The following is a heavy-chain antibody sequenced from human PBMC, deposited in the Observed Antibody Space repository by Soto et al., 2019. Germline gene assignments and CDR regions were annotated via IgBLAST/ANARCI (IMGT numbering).Heavy chain of an antibody. D-gene: IGHD5-18*01. CDR2: IYPSGMP. CDR3: ARERGGYGLFDS. V-gene: IGHV4-30-2*01. Sequence: NPSETLSLTCTVSSGSISNAAYSWSWIRQPPGKGLEWIGYIYPSGMPFYNPSLRSRVTISIDRSNDQFSLNLKSVTAADTAVYYCARERGGYGLFDSWGRGTLVTVSS. CDR1: SGSISNAAYS. J-gene: IGHJ4*02.